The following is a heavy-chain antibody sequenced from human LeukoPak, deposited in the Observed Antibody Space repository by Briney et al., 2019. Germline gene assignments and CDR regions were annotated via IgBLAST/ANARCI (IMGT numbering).Heavy chain of an antibody. CDR2: ISSSGSTI. J-gene: IGHJ4*02. Sequence: GGSLRLSCAASGFTFSSYEMNWVRQAPGKGLEWVSYISSSGSTIYYADSVKGRFTISRDNAKNSLYLQMNSLRAEGTAVYYCARDRAVAGDFDYWGQGTLVTVSS. CDR3: ARDRAVAGDFDY. D-gene: IGHD7-27*01. V-gene: IGHV3-48*03. CDR1: GFTFSSYE.